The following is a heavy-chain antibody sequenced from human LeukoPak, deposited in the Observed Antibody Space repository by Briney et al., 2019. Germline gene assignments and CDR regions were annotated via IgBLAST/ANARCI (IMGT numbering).Heavy chain of an antibody. J-gene: IGHJ3*02. V-gene: IGHV3-48*04. CDR2: ISTSSITK. D-gene: IGHD2-15*01. Sequence: PGGSLRLSCAASGFTLSNYNMNWVRQAPGKGLEWVSYISTSSITKYYADSVKGRFTISRDNAKNSLYLQMNSLRAEDTALYYCAKAAPPYCSGGSCYSGFMLDAFDIWGQGTMVTVSS. CDR1: GFTLSNYN. CDR3: AKAAPPYCSGGSCYSGFMLDAFDI.